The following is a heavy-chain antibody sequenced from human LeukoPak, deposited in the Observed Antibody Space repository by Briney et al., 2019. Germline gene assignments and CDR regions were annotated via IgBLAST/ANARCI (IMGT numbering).Heavy chain of an antibody. Sequence: SETLSLTCTVSGGSIRSYYWSWIRQPAGKGLEWIGRIYSSGSTNYHPSLKSRVTISLDTSKSQFSLKLTSVTAADTAVYYCARYCSGGSCLDYWGQGTLVTVSS. CDR2: IYSSGST. CDR3: ARYCSGGSCLDY. J-gene: IGHJ4*02. D-gene: IGHD2-15*01. CDR1: GGSIRSYY. V-gene: IGHV4-4*07.